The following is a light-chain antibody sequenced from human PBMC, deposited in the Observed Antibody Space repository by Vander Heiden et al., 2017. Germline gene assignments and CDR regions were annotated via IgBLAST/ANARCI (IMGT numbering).Light chain of an antibody. CDR2: DDS. CDR3: QIWDSSSERVI. Sequence: SFVPTQPPSVSVAPGQTARMTCGGNDIGGKSANWYQQKPGQAPVLVVYDDSDRPSGIPERFSGSNSGNTATLTISRVEAGDEADYYCQIWDSSSERVIFGGGTKLTVL. V-gene: IGLV3-21*02. J-gene: IGLJ2*01. CDR1: DIGGKS.